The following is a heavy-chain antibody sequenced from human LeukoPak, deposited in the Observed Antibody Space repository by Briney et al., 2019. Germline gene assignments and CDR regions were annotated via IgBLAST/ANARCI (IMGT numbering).Heavy chain of an antibody. CDR1: GGSISSYY. CDR2: IYYSGST. Sequence: SETLSLTCTASGGSISSYYWSWIRQPPGKGLEWIGYIYYSGSTNYNPSLKSRVTISVDTSKNQFSLKLSSVTAADTAVYYCARAYSSSSEIDYWGQGTLVTVSS. D-gene: IGHD6-6*01. CDR3: ARAYSSSSEIDY. J-gene: IGHJ4*02. V-gene: IGHV4-59*01.